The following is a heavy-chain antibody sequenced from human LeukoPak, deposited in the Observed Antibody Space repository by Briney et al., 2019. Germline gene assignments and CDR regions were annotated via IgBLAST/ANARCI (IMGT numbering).Heavy chain of an antibody. CDR3: AGDCSGGSCPSLDY. V-gene: IGHV3-7*04. J-gene: IGHJ4*02. Sequence: GGSLRLSCTASGFTFSNYWMSWVRQAPGKGLEWVANMMQDGSEKYHVDSVKGRFTISRDNAKNSLYLQMNSLRAEDTAVYYCAGDCSGGSCPSLDYWGQGTLVTVSS. D-gene: IGHD2-15*01. CDR2: MMQDGSEK. CDR1: GFTFSNYW.